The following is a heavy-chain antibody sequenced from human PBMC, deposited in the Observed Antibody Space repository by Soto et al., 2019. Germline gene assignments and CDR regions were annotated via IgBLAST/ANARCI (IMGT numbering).Heavy chain of an antibody. V-gene: IGHV4-59*01. CDR1: GGSISSYY. D-gene: IGHD3-3*01. CDR3: ARTPYDFWSGYNYYYYYGMDV. Sequence: SETLSLTCTVSGGSISSYYWSWIRQPPGKGLEWIGYIYYSGSTNYNPSLKSRVTISVDTPKNQFSLKLSSVTAADTAVYYCARTPYDFWSGYNYYYYYGMDVWGQGTTVTVS. J-gene: IGHJ6*02. CDR2: IYYSGST.